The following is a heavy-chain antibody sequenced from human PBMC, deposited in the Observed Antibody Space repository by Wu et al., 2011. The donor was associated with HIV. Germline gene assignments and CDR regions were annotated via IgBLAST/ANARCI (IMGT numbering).Heavy chain of an antibody. CDR2: ISTYNGKT. CDR1: GYTFTSYG. Sequence: QVQLVQSGAEVKKPGASVKVSCKASGYTFTSYGISWVRQAPGQGLEWIAWISTYNGKTNYAQKVQGRVTMTTDASTSTVYMEVRSLRSDDTAVYYCARDPTGYCNGRNCFPLIHDVWGKGTTVTVSS. D-gene: IGHD2-15*01. CDR3: ARDPTGYCNGRNCFPLIHDV. V-gene: IGHV1-18*01. J-gene: IGHJ6*04.